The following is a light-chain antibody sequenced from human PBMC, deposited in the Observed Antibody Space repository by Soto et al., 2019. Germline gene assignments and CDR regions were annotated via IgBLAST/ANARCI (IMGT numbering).Light chain of an antibody. CDR1: SSNIGAGYD. J-gene: IGLJ2*01. CDR2: GNS. V-gene: IGLV1-40*01. Sequence: QPVVTQPPSVSGAPGQRVTISCTGSSSNIGAGYDVHWYQQLPGTAPKLLIYGNSNRPSGVPDRFSGSKSGTSASLAITGLQAEDEADYYCQSYDSSLSGLLFGGGTKLTVL. CDR3: QSYDSSLSGLL.